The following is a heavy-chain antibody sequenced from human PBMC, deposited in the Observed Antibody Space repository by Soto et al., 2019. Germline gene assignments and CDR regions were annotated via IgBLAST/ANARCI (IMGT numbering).Heavy chain of an antibody. D-gene: IGHD5-12*01. CDR1: GDTFKGCY. CDR3: ALSFSQTNIVI. CDR2: INPDIGRR. Sequence: PAKVSCKACGDTFKGCYLDWVRQATGQGVESMGYINPDIGRRRYAQKLQGTVTTTRDTSITTADLELSSLKYDDSAFFYCALSFSQTNIVISGQGTTGTVSS. V-gene: IGHV1-2*02. J-gene: IGHJ6*01.